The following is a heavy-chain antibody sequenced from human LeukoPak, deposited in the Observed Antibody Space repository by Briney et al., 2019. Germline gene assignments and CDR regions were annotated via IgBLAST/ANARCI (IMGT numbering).Heavy chain of an antibody. CDR1: GIAFNQYS. Sequence: GRSLRLACTASGIAFNQYSMHWVRQAPGKGLEWVAFILSDGSTKYYEDSVKGRFSISRDNSNKTLYLQMNSLSAEDTGMYYCATPPYGTDTYGSWFESWGQGTLVTVSS. V-gene: IGHV3-30*03. CDR3: ATPPYGTDTYGSWFES. CDR2: ILSDGSTK. J-gene: IGHJ5*01. D-gene: IGHD3-10*01.